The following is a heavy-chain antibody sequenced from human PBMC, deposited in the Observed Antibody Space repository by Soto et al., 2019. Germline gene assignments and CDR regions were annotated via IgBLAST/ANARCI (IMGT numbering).Heavy chain of an antibody. CDR2: VSYDGSNK. D-gene: IGHD5-12*01. Sequence: QVQLVESGGGVVQPGRSLRLSCAASGFTFSSYAMHWVRQAPGKGLEWVAVVSYDGSNKYYADSVKGRFTISRDNSKNTLYLQMNSLRAEDTAVYYCARGYRGYDIDYWGQGTLVTVSS. CDR1: GFTFSSYA. V-gene: IGHV3-30-3*01. J-gene: IGHJ4*02. CDR3: ARGYRGYDIDY.